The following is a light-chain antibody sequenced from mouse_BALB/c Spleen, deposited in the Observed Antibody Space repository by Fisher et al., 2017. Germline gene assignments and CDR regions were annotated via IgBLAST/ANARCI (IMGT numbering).Light chain of an antibody. Sequence: IVITQTTALMSASPGEKVTMTCSASSSVSYMYWYQQKPRSSPKPWIYLTSNLASGVPARFSGSGSGTSYSLTISSMEGEDAATYYCQQFTSSPYTFGGGTKLEIK. J-gene: IGKJ2*01. V-gene: IGKV4-68*01. CDR2: LTS. CDR3: QQFTSSPYT. CDR1: SSVSY.